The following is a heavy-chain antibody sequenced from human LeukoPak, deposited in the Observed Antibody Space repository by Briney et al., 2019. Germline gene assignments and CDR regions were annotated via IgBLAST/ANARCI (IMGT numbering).Heavy chain of an antibody. Sequence: PSETLSLTCAVYGGSFSGYYWNWIRQPPGKGLEWVSAISGSGGSTYYADSVKGRFTISRDNSKNTLYLQMNSLRAEDTAVYYCAKWGDIVVVPAAPVDYWGQGTLVTVSS. CDR2: ISGSGGST. D-gene: IGHD2-2*01. V-gene: IGHV3-23*01. CDR3: AKWGDIVVVPAAPVDY. CDR1: GGSFSGYY. J-gene: IGHJ4*02.